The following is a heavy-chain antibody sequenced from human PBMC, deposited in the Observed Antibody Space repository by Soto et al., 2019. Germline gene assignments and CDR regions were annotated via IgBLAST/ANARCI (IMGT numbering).Heavy chain of an antibody. J-gene: IGHJ4*02. V-gene: IGHV4-59*01. Sequence: LSLTCTVSGGSISSYYWSWIRQPPGKGLEWIGYIYYSGSTNYNPSLKSRVTISVDTSKNQFSLKLSSVTAADTAVYYCARVYYDILTGYHTFDYWGQGTLVTVSS. CDR1: GGSISSYY. CDR3: ARVYYDILTGYHTFDY. D-gene: IGHD3-9*01. CDR2: IYYSGST.